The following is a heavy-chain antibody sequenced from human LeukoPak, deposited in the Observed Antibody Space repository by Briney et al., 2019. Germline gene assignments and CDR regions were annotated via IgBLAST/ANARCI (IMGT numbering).Heavy chain of an antibody. Sequence: SEALSLTCTVSGDSISSYYWIWIRQPAGKGLEYIGRIYASGSSSYNPSLKSRVSMSVDTSQNQFSLRLSSVTAADTAVYYCARDRDTYGYPDYWGQGTLVTVSS. J-gene: IGHJ4*02. CDR2: IYASGSS. D-gene: IGHD5-18*01. V-gene: IGHV4-4*07. CDR3: ARDRDTYGYPDY. CDR1: GDSISSYY.